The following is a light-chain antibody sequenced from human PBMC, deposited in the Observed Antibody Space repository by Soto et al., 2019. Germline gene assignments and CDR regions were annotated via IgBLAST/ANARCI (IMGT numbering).Light chain of an antibody. CDR1: QSVSRTY. Sequence: EIVLTQSPGTLSFSPGERATLSCRASQSVSRTYLAWYQQKPGQAPRLLIHGASSRATGIPDRFSGSGSGTDFTLTISRLEPEDFAVYYCQQYGSSWTFGQGTKVDIK. V-gene: IGKV3-20*01. CDR3: QQYGSSWT. J-gene: IGKJ1*01. CDR2: GAS.